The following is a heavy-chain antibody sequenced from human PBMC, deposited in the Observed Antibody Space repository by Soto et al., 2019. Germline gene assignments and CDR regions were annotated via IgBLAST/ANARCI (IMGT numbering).Heavy chain of an antibody. Sequence: ASVKVSCKVSGYTLTELSMHWVRQAPGKGLEWMGGFDPEDGETINEQKFQGRVTMTEDTSTDTAYMELSSLRSEDTAVYYCATDWRWNRRYSYGSYYYYGMDVWGQVTTVTVSS. CDR2: FDPEDGET. J-gene: IGHJ6*02. CDR3: ATDWRWNRRYSYGSYYYYGMDV. V-gene: IGHV1-24*01. CDR1: GYTLTELS. D-gene: IGHD5-18*01.